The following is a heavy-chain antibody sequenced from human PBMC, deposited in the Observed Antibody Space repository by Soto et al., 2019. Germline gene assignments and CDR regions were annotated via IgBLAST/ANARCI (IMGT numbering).Heavy chain of an antibody. Sequence: GEALKISCKGSGYSFTSYWIGWVRQMPGKGLEWMGIIYPGDSDTRYSPSFQCQVTISADKSISTAYLQWSSLKASDTAMYYCARLTGVYYDSSGYYYDFYFAYSGQGTLVTVSS. J-gene: IGHJ4*02. CDR1: GYSFTSYW. CDR2: IYPGDSDT. V-gene: IGHV5-51*01. D-gene: IGHD3-22*01. CDR3: ARLTGVYYDSSGYYYDFYFAY.